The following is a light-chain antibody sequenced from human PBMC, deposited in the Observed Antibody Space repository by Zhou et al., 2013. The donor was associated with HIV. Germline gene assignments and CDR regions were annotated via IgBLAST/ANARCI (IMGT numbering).Light chain of an antibody. V-gene: IGKV3-20*01. CDR3: QQYGSSPPIT. J-gene: IGKJ5*01. CDR2: GAS. CDR1: QSVDTY. Sequence: EVLMTQSPVTLSVSPGARATLSCRASQSVDTYLAWYQQKPGQAPRLLIYGASSRATGIPDRFSGSGSGTDFTLTISRLEPEDFAVYYCQQYGSSPPITFGQGTRLEIK.